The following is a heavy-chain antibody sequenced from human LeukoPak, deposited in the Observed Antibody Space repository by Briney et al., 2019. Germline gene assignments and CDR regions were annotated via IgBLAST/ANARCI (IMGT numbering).Heavy chain of an antibody. CDR1: GGSISSHY. V-gene: IGHV4-4*07. CDR3: ARSSPSGAAYFNY. Sequence: SETLSLTCTVSGGSISSHYLSLIRQPPGKGLEWIGGIYTSGGTHYYPSPKRRISTLVDTSQAQFSMTLNSVTAAGTGVYFCARSSPSGAAYFNYWGQGTLVTVSS. CDR2: IYTSGGT. J-gene: IGHJ4*02. D-gene: IGHD2-15*01.